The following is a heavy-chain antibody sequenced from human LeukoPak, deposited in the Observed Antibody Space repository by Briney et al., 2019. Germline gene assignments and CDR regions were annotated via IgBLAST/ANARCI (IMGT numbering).Heavy chain of an antibody. V-gene: IGHV3-11*01. CDR2: ISSSGSTI. CDR1: GFTFSDYY. J-gene: IGHJ4*02. CDR3: TTAPLLWFGDY. Sequence: GGSLRLSCAAYGFTFSDYYMSWIRQAPGKGLEWVSYISSSGSTIYYADSVKGRFTISRDNAKHSLYLQMNSLRAEDTAVYYCTTAPLLWFGDYWGQGTLVTVSS. D-gene: IGHD3-10*01.